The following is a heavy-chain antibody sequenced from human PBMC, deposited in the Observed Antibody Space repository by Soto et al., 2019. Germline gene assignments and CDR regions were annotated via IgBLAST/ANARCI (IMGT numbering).Heavy chain of an antibody. Sequence: QVQLVESGGGVVQPGRSLRLSCAASGFTFSSYGMHWVRQAPGKGLEWVAVISYDGSNKYYADSVKGRFTISRDNSKNTLYLQMNRLRAEDTAVYYCASVDSTSSFDYWGQGTLVTVSS. V-gene: IGHV3-30*03. CDR2: ISYDGSNK. CDR1: GFTFSSYG. D-gene: IGHD3-16*01. CDR3: ASVDSTSSFDY. J-gene: IGHJ4*02.